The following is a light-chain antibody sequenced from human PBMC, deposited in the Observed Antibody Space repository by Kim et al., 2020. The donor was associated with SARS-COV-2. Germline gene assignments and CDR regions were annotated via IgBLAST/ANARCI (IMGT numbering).Light chain of an antibody. V-gene: IGLV3-25*03. CDR3: QSADSSGTYEVV. CDR1: ALAKQY. CDR2: RET. J-gene: IGLJ2*01. Sequence: PGKTARITCSGDALAKQYAYWYQQKPGQAPMVVIHRETERPSGIPERFSGSSSGTTVTLTISGVQAEDEADYYCQSADSSGTYEVVFGGGTQLTVL.